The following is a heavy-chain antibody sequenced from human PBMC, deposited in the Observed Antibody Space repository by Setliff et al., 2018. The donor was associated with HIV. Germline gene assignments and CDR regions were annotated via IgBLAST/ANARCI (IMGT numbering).Heavy chain of an antibody. V-gene: IGHV1-69*05. Sequence: SVKVSCKASGGTFSNYAFTWVRQAPGQGLEWMGGIIPIFDTANYAQKFQDRVSITTDESTSTAYMELTSLKSEDTAVYYCASSRRGSYAIDNWGQGTLVTVSS. D-gene: IGHD3-16*01. J-gene: IGHJ4*02. CDR3: ASSRRGSYAIDN. CDR1: GGTFSNYA. CDR2: IIPIFDTA.